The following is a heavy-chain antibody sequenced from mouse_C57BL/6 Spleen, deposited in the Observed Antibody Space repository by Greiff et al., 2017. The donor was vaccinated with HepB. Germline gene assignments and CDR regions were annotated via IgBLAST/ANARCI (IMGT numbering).Heavy chain of an antibody. Sequence: VQLQQSGAELVRPGASVKLSCTASGYTFNDDYMHWVKQRPEQGLEWIGRIDPENGDTDDTSKFQGKATITVDTSSNTAYLQLSSLTSEDTAVYYCAPEYGYGWGQGTTVTVSS. CDR3: APEYGYG. CDR1: GYTFNDDY. V-gene: IGHV14-4*01. CDR2: IDPENGDT. J-gene: IGHJ2*01. D-gene: IGHD2-2*01.